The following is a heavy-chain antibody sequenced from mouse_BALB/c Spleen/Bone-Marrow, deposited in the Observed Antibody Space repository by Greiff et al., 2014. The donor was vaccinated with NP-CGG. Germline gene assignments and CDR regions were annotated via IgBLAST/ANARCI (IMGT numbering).Heavy chain of an antibody. D-gene: IGHD5-1-1*01. CDR1: GFTFSSFG. CDR2: ISSGISTM. V-gene: IGHV5-17*02. J-gene: IGHJ4*01. CDR3: ARSRGKYLYYAMDY. Sequence: EVMLVESGGGLVQPGGSRKLSCAASGFTFSSFGMHWVRQAPEKGLEWVAYISSGISTMYYADTVKGRFTISRDNPKNTLFLQMTSLRSEDTAMYYYARSRGKYLYYAMDYWGQGTSVTVSS.